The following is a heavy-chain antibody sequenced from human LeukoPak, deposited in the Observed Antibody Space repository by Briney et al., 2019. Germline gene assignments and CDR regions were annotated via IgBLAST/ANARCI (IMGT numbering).Heavy chain of an antibody. CDR2: IYYSGST. J-gene: IGHJ4*02. V-gene: IGHV4-59*01. CDR3: ARAAISHFDY. Sequence: SETLSLTCTVSGGSISSYYWSWIRQPPGKGLEWIGYIYYSGSTNYNPSLKSRVTISVDTSKNQFSLKLSSVTAADTAVYYCARAAISHFDYWGQGTLVTVSS. CDR1: GGSISSYY.